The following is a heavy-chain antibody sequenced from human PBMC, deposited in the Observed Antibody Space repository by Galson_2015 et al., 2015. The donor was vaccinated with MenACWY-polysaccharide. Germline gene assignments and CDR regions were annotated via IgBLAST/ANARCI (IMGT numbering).Heavy chain of an antibody. J-gene: IGHJ3*02. Sequence: SLRLSCAASGSRFSHSGMHWVRQAPGKGLEWVAVIQYDGSKIVYADSVKGRFTISRDNSKNTLFLEMNSQGAEDTAVYYCAREGSRIVFHAFDTWGQGTMVTVSS. CDR1: GSRFSHSG. D-gene: IGHD6-13*01. CDR2: IQYDGSKI. V-gene: IGHV3-33*01. CDR3: AREGSRIVFHAFDT.